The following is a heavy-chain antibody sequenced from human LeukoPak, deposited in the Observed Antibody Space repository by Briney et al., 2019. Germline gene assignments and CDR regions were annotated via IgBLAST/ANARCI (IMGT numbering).Heavy chain of an antibody. V-gene: IGHV3-23*01. Sequence: GGSLRLSCTASGFTFSSYTMTWVRQAPGKGLKWVSTITTGDGNTYYADSVKGRFTISRDNSKNTLYLQMNSLRAEDTAVYYCAKAGRYFDWLDPWGQGTLVTVS. J-gene: IGHJ5*02. D-gene: IGHD3-9*01. CDR1: GFTFSSYT. CDR3: AKAGRYFDWLDP. CDR2: ITTGDGNT.